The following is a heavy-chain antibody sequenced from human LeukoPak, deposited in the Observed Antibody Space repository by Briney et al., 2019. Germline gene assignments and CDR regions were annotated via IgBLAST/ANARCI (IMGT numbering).Heavy chain of an antibody. J-gene: IGHJ3*02. CDR2: INPSGGST. CDR3: ARDGALAYCGGDCYSGDAFDI. V-gene: IGHV1-46*01. D-gene: IGHD2-21*02. Sequence: ASVKVSCKASGYTFTSYYMHWVRQAPGQGLEWMGIINPSGGSTSYAQKFQGRVTMTRDVSTSTVYMELSSLRSEDTAVYYCARDGALAYCGGDCYSGDAFDIWGQGTMVTVSS. CDR1: GYTFTSYY.